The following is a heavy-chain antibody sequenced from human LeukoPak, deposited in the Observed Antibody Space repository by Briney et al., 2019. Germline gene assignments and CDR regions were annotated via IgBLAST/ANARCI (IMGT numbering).Heavy chain of an antibody. CDR2: INHSGST. CDR3: ARKRGYSGSGWFDP. Sequence: SETLSLTCTVSGGSISSSSYYWGWIRQPPGKGLEWIGEINHSGSTNYNPSLKSRVTISVDTSKNQFSLKLSSVTAADTAVYYCARKRGYSGSGWFDPWGQGTLVTVSS. D-gene: IGHD5-12*01. CDR1: GGSISSSSYY. J-gene: IGHJ5*02. V-gene: IGHV4-39*07.